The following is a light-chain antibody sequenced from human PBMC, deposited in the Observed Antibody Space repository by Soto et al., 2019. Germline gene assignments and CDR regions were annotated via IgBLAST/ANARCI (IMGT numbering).Light chain of an antibody. V-gene: IGKV3-20*01. CDR3: QHDGETPIT. Sequence: EIVLTQSPGTLSLSPGGRATLSCRASQSVSRRLAWYQHRPGQSPRLLISGASMRASGVPVRFSGSGSGTDFTLTISRLEPEDFAVYYCQHDGETPITFGLGTRLEV. CDR2: GAS. CDR1: QSVSRR. J-gene: IGKJ5*01.